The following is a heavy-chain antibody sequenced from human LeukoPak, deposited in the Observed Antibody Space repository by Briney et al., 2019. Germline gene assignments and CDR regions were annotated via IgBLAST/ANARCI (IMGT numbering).Heavy chain of an antibody. V-gene: IGHV5-51*01. CDR2: IYPGDSDT. Sequence: GESLKISCKGSGYSFPSYWIGWVRQMPGKGLEWMGIIYPGDSDTRYSPSFQGQVTISADKSINTACLQWSSLKASDTAMYYCARQGRGYSPYYYYYMDVWGKGTTVTVSS. CDR1: GYSFPSYW. D-gene: IGHD5-24*01. CDR3: ARQGRGYSPYYYYYMDV. J-gene: IGHJ6*03.